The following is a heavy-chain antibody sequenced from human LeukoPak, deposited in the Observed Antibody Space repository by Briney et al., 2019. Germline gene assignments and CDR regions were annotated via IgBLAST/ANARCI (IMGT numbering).Heavy chain of an antibody. J-gene: IGHJ4*02. D-gene: IGHD6-13*01. CDR3: ARAAAGTALDY. Sequence: PGGSLRLSCAASGFTFSSYAMHWVRQAPGKGLEWVAVISYDGSNKYYADSVKGRFTISRVNSKNTLYLQMNSLRAEDTAVYYCARAAAGTALDYWGQGTLVTVSS. V-gene: IGHV3-30-3*01. CDR1: GFTFSSYA. CDR2: ISYDGSNK.